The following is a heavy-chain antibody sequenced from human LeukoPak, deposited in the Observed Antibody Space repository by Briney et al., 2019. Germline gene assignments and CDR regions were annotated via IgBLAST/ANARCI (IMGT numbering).Heavy chain of an antibody. V-gene: IGHV3-13*01. Sequence: GGSLRLSCAVSGFTFSSHDLHWVRQAAGKGLEWVSTIGTTGDTFYPDSVKGRFTISRESAKNSLYLQMNSLRAGDTAVYYCARDSRGYRYGGYPYFYGMDVWGQGTTVTVSS. D-gene: IGHD5-18*01. CDR2: IGTTGDT. CDR1: GFTFSSHD. J-gene: IGHJ6*02. CDR3: ARDSRGYRYGGYPYFYGMDV.